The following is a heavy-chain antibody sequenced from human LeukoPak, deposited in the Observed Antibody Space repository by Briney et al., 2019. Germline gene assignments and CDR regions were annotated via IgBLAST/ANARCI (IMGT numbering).Heavy chain of an antibody. CDR1: EFTFSNFW. CDR2: TNADGSEE. J-gene: IGHJ3*02. V-gene: IGHV3-7*01. CDR3: ARDSGSCRGCAFDI. D-gene: IGHD1-26*01. Sequence: GGSLRLSCAASEFTFSNFWMSWVRQAPGKWLEWVANTNADGSEEYYVDSVKGRVTISRDNAMNFLYLQLNSLRVDDTAVYYCARDSGSCRGCAFDIWGQGTVVTVSS.